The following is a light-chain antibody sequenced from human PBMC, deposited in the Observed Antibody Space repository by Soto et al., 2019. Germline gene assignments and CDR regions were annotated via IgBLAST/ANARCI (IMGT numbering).Light chain of an antibody. CDR1: SNDVGGYNY. Sequence: QSALTQPASVSGSPGQSITISCTGTSNDVGGYNYVSWYQHHPGKAPKLIIYEVSNRPSGVSNRFSGSKSGNTASLTISGLQAEDEADYYCSSYTTISTLVFGTVTKVTVL. V-gene: IGLV2-14*01. J-gene: IGLJ1*01. CDR3: SSYTTISTLV. CDR2: EVS.